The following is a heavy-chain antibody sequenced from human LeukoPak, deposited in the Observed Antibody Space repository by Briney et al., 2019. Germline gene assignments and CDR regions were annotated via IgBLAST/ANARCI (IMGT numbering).Heavy chain of an antibody. V-gene: IGHV4-31*03. CDR3: ARVDYYASGTYLNWFDP. Sequence: SETLSLTCTVSGGSIISGGYYWSWIRQRPGQGLEWIGHIAESGTTYYTPSLKSRVTISVDPSKNQFSLRLGSVTAADTAVYFCARVDYYASGTYLNWFDPWSQGTQVTVSS. J-gene: IGHJ5*02. CDR1: GGSIISGGYY. D-gene: IGHD3-10*01. CDR2: IAESGTT.